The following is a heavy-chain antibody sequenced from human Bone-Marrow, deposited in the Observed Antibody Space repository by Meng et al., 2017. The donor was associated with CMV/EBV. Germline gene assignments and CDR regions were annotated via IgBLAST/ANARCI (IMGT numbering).Heavy chain of an antibody. CDR3: ARESSSSGWLRR. Sequence: GGSLRLSCAASGFSFSGSAMHWVRQAPGKGLVWVSRINSDGSSTSYADSVKGRFTISRDNAKNTLYLQMNSLRAEDTAVYYCARESSSSGWLRRWGQGTLVTVSS. D-gene: IGHD6-19*01. CDR2: INSDGSST. CDR1: GFSFSGSA. J-gene: IGHJ4*02. V-gene: IGHV3-74*01.